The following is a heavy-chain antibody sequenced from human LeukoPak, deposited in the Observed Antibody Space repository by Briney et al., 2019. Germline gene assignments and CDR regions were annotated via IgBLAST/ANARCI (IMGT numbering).Heavy chain of an antibody. CDR1: GFTFTTSA. J-gene: IGHJ4*02. CDR3: AAAYRYFYDRGGYFDY. D-gene: IGHD3-22*01. V-gene: IGHV1-58*02. CDR2: IVVGSGNT. Sequence: SVTVSCQASGFTFTTSAMQWVRQARGQRLEWIGWIVVGSGNTNYAQKFQERVTITRDMSTSTAYMELSSLRSEDTAVYYCAAAYRYFYDRGGYFDYWGQGTLVTVSS.